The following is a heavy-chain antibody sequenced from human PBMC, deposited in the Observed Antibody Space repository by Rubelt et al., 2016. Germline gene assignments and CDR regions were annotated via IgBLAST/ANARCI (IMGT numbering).Heavy chain of an antibody. D-gene: IGHD3-22*01. CDR1: GYTFTSYG. CDR3: ARVEYYYDSSGYSDY. Sequence: QVQLVQSGAEVKKPGASVKVSCKASGYTFTSYGISWVRQAPVQGLEWMGWISAYNGNTNYAQKLQGGVTMTTDTSTSTAYMELRSLRSDDTAVYYCARVEYYYDSSGYSDYWGQGTLVTVSS. J-gene: IGHJ4*02. CDR2: ISAYNGNT. V-gene: IGHV1-18*01.